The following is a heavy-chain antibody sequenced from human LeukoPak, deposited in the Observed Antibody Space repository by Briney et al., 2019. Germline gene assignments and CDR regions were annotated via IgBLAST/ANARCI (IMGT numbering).Heavy chain of an antibody. Sequence: GSLRLSCTAPGFTFGDYAMSWVRQAPGKGLEWVATTKQDASEKYYVDSVKGRFTISRDNVKNSLFFQMNSLRAEDTAVYYCACSGRGPFDAWGQGTMVTVSS. J-gene: IGHJ3*01. CDR3: ACSGRGPFDA. V-gene: IGHV3-7*01. CDR2: TKQDASEK. D-gene: IGHD6-19*01. CDR1: GFTFGDYA.